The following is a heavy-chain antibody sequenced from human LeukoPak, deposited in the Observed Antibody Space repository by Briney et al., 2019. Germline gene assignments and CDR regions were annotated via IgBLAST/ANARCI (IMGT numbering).Heavy chain of an antibody. CDR3: VRSFRGYSGYDAFDI. J-gene: IGHJ3*02. CDR1: GDSVSSSSGA. Sequence: SQTLSLTCAISGDSVSSSSGAWNWIRQSPSRGPEWLGRTNYGSKWYYDYSVSVRGRLTINPDTSKKQFSLQLESVTPEDTAVYYCVRSFRGYSGYDAFDIWGPGTTVTVSS. CDR2: TNYGSKWYY. V-gene: IGHV6-1*01. D-gene: IGHD5-12*01.